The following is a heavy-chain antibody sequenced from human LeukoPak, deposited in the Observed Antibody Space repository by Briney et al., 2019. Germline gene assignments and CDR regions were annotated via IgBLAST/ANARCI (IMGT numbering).Heavy chain of an antibody. CDR1: GFSLSTSGVG. Sequence: SGPTLVNPTQTLTLTCTFSGFSLSTSGVGVGWIRQPPGKALEWLALIYWDDDKRYSPSLKSRLTITKDTSKNQVVLTMTNMDPVDTGTYYCAHGVVVAAAIAVNWFDPWGQGTLVTVSS. CDR2: IYWDDDK. D-gene: IGHD2-2*02. J-gene: IGHJ5*02. CDR3: AHGVVVAAAIAVNWFDP. V-gene: IGHV2-5*02.